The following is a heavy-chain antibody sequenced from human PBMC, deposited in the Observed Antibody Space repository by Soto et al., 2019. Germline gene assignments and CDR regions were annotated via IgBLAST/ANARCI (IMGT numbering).Heavy chain of an antibody. CDR3: ARGVDCSGGSCYSGGSHNWFDP. D-gene: IGHD2-15*01. CDR2: IIPIFGTA. J-gene: IGHJ5*02. Sequence: QVQLVQSGAAVKKPGSSVKVSCKASGGTFSSYAISWVRQAPGQGLEWMGGIIPIFGTANYAQKFQGRVTITADESTSTGYMELSSLRSEDTAVYYCARGVDCSGGSCYSGGSHNWFDPWGQGTLVTVSS. CDR1: GGTFSSYA. V-gene: IGHV1-69*12.